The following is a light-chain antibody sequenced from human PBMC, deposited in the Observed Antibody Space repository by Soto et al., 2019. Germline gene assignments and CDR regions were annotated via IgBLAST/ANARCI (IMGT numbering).Light chain of an antibody. CDR1: SSDVGGYNY. CDR2: DVS. V-gene: IGLV2-14*01. Sequence: QSALTQPASVSGSPGQSITISCTETSSDVGGYNYVSWYQQHPGKAPKLMIYDVSNRPSGVSNRFSGSKSGNTASLTISGLQAEDEADYYCSSYTSSSTLYVFGTGTKLTDL. J-gene: IGLJ1*01. CDR3: SSYTSSSTLYV.